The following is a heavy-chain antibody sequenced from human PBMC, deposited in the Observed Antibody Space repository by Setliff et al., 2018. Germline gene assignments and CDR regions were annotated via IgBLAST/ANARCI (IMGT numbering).Heavy chain of an antibody. CDR3: ARDRITIFGVVIPFDY. Sequence: PSETLSLTCAVSGFSITSGYYWGWIRQSPGKGLEWIGSIYYSGSTYYNPSLKSRVTISVDTSKNQFSLKLSSVTAADTAVYYCARDRITIFGVVIPFDYWGQGTLVTVSS. V-gene: IGHV4-38-2*02. CDR1: GFSITSGYY. CDR2: IYYSGST. J-gene: IGHJ4*02. D-gene: IGHD3-3*01.